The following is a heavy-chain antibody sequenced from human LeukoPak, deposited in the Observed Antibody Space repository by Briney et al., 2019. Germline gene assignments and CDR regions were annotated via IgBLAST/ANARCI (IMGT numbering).Heavy chain of an antibody. Sequence: SQTLSLTCTVSGGSISSGDYYWSWIRQPPGKGLEWIVYIYYSGSTYYNPSLKSRVTISVDTSKNQFSLKLSSVTAADTAVYYCAAARRCSGGSCYPFDYWGQGTLVTVSS. J-gene: IGHJ4*02. V-gene: IGHV4-30-4*01. CDR3: AAARRCSGGSCYPFDY. CDR1: GGSISSGDYY. D-gene: IGHD2-15*01. CDR2: IYYSGST.